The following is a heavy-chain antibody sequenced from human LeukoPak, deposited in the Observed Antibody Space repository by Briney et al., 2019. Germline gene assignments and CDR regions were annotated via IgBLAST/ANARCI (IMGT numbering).Heavy chain of an antibody. Sequence: ASVKVSCKASGYTFTSYDINWVRQATGQGLEWMGWMNPNSGNTSYAQKFQGRVTMTRDTSISTAYMELSRLRFDDTAVYYCARDAKDYSNYVNYYYYYYMDVWGKGTTVTVSS. V-gene: IGHV1-8*01. CDR2: MNPNSGNT. J-gene: IGHJ6*03. CDR3: ARDAKDYSNYVNYYYYYYMDV. D-gene: IGHD4-11*01. CDR1: GYTFTSYD.